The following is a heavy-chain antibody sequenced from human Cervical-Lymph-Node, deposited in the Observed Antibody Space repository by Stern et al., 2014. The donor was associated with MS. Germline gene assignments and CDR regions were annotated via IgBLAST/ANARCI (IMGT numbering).Heavy chain of an antibody. CDR2: IWYDGSKP. CDR1: GFSFSRYA. V-gene: IGHV3-33*01. D-gene: IGHD6-13*01. CDR3: ASAYSSSHYYFDY. Sequence: VQLEESGGGVVQPGRSLRLSCAASGFSFSRYAMHWVRQAPGKGLEWVALIWYDGSKPYYADSVTCRFTISRDNFENTLYLQMNSLRAEDTAVYYCASAYSSSHYYFDYWGQGTLVTVSS. J-gene: IGHJ4*02.